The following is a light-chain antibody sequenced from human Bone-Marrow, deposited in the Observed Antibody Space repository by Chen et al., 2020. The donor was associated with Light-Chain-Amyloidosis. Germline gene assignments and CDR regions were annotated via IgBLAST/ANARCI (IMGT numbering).Light chain of an antibody. CDR2: GSS. Sequence: EIVLTHSPGTLSLSPGEGANLPCRASQTISSNYLTWYQQKFGQAPRLLIYGSSSRATGIPDRFTGSGSGTDFTLTINRLEPEDLAMYYCQQYGTSPLTFGGGTKVEIK. CDR3: QQYGTSPLT. J-gene: IGKJ4*01. V-gene: IGKV3-20*01. CDR1: QTISSNY.